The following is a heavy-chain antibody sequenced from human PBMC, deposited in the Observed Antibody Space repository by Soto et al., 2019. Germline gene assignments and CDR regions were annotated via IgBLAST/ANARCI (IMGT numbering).Heavy chain of an antibody. V-gene: IGHV4-31*03. CDR2: IYYSGST. CDR1: GGSISSGGYY. D-gene: IGHD3-10*01. Sequence: SETLSLTCTVSGGSISSGGYYWSWIRQHPGKGLEWIGYIYYSGSTYYNPSLKSRVTISVDTSKNQFSLKLISVTAADTAVYYCARVVTMDRDYGMDVRGQGTTVTVSS. CDR3: ARVVTMDRDYGMDV. J-gene: IGHJ6*02.